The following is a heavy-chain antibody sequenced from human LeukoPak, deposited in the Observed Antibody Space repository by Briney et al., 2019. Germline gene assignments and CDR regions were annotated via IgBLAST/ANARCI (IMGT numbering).Heavy chain of an antibody. V-gene: IGHV5-10-1*01. CDR2: IDPRDSYT. Sequence: GESLTISCKASGYSFTNYWISWVRQMPGKGLEWMGRIDPRDSYTKYSPSFEGHVTISVDKSISTAFLQWSSLKASDSAIYFCATGASKVTTDFANYWGQGTQAAVSS. CDR3: ATGASKVTTDFANY. D-gene: IGHD4-17*01. J-gene: IGHJ4*02. CDR1: GYSFTNYW.